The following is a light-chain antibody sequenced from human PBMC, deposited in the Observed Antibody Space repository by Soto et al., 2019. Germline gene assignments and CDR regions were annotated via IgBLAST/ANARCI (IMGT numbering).Light chain of an antibody. V-gene: IGLV2-23*02. J-gene: IGLJ3*02. Sequence: QSVLTQPASLSGSPGQSIAISCTGTSSDVGSYDSVSWYQQHPGKAPTLMIYEVNKRPSGVSNRFSGSKSGNTASLTISGLQAEDAGDYYCSSSVGGPNWVFGGGTKVTVL. CDR2: EVN. CDR3: SSSVGGPNWV. CDR1: SSDVGSYDS.